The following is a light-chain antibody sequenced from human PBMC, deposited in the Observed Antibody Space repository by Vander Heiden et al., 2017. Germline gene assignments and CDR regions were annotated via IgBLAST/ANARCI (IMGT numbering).Light chain of an antibody. J-gene: IGKJ2*01. CDR1: QSVLYSSNNKNY. Sequence: DIVMTQSPDSLAVSLGERATINCKSSQSVLYSSNNKNYLAWYQQKPGQPPKLLIYWASTRESGVPDRFSGSGSGTDFTLTISNLQAEDVAVYSCHQYYSIPYTFGQGTKLEI. V-gene: IGKV4-1*01. CDR3: HQYYSIPYT. CDR2: WAS.